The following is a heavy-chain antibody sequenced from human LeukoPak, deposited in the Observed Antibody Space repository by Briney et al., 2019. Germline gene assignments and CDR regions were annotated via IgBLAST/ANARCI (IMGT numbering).Heavy chain of an antibody. J-gene: IGHJ4*02. CDR1: GDSISSADYY. Sequence: SETLSLTCTVSGDSISSADYYWSWIRQPPGKGLEWIGYIYYSGSTYYNPSLKSRVIISADTSKNQFSLKLSSVTAADTAVYYCARVKYSGSYYGVYYWGQGTLVSVSS. D-gene: IGHD1-26*01. V-gene: IGHV4-30-4*08. CDR2: IYYSGST. CDR3: ARVKYSGSYYGVYY.